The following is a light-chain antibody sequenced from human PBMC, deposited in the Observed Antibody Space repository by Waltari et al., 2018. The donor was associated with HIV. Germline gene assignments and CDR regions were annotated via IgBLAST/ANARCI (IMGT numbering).Light chain of an antibody. J-gene: IGLJ2*01. CDR2: RDN. V-gene: IGLV1-47*01. CDR3: AAWDDTLSGQGV. Sequence: QSVLTQPPSVSGTPGQRVTISCSGGTSNLGRNYVYWYQQLPETAPKLLIYRDNQRPSGVPDRFSGSKSGTSASLAINGLRSEDEADYYCAAWDDTLSGQGVFGGGTKLTVL. CDR1: TSNLGRNY.